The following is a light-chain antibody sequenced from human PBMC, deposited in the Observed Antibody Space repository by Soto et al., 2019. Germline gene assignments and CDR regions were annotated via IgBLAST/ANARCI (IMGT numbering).Light chain of an antibody. CDR3: QPYGSPGT. CDR1: QSVSSNY. Sequence: EIVLKKSPDTLSLSQGERATLSCRASQSVSSNYLAWYQQKPGQAPRLLIYGASSRATGIPDRFSGSGSGTDFTLTISRLEPEDFAVYYCQPYGSPGTFGQGTKADI. J-gene: IGKJ1*01. CDR2: GAS. V-gene: IGKV3-20*01.